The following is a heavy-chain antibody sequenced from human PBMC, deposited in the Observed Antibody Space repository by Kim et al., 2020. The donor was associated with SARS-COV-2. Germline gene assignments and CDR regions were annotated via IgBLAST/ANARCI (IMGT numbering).Heavy chain of an antibody. D-gene: IGHD3-10*01. CDR3: AKDSLGTGGYYGVWYYYGMDV. CDR1: GFTFSSYA. J-gene: IGHJ6*02. V-gene: IGHV3-23*01. Sequence: GGSLRLSCAASGFTFSSYAMSWVRQAPGKGLEWVSAISGSGGSTYYADSVKGRFTISRDNSKNTLYLQMNSLRAEDTAVYYCAKDSLGTGGYYGVWYYYGMDVWGQGTTVTVSS. CDR2: ISGSGGST.